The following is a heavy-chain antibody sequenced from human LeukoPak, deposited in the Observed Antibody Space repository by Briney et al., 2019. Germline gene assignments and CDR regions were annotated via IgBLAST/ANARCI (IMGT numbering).Heavy chain of an antibody. CDR2: INHSGST. D-gene: IGHD5-12*01. V-gene: IGHV4-34*01. CDR3: ARGGYDYVSNYYFDY. Sequence: PSETLSLTCAVYGGSFSGYYWSWIRQPPGKGLEWIGEINHSGSTNYNPSLKSRVTMSVDTSKNQFSLKLSSVTAADTAVYYCARGGYDYVSNYYFDYWGQGTLVTVSS. J-gene: IGHJ4*02. CDR1: GGSFSGYY.